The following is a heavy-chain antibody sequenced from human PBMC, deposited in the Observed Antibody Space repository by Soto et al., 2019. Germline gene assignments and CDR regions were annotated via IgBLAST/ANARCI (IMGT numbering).Heavy chain of an antibody. CDR2: IHSSGYT. Sequence: LETLSLTCTVSGGSVDKYHWSWIRRPPGKGLESVGYIHSSGYTNYNPSLRSRLTLSVDTSKNQFSLKVSPVTAADTAVYYCARLSHIFPVETYFYHSMDIWGQGITVTVSS. V-gene: IGHV4-59*02. D-gene: IGHD3-9*01. CDR1: GGSVDKYH. CDR3: ARLSHIFPVETYFYHSMDI. J-gene: IGHJ6*02.